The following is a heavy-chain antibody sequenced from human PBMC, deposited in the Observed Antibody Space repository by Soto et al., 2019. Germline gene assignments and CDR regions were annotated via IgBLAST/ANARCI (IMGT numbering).Heavy chain of an antibody. V-gene: IGHV2-26*01. D-gene: IGHD4-17*01. J-gene: IGHJ6*02. CDR3: ARIYGDYVYYYYGMDV. CDR2: IFSNDEK. Sequence: QVTLKESGPVLVKPTETLTLTCTVSGFSLSNARMGVSWIRQPPGKALEWLAHIFSNDEKSYSTSLKSRLTISKDTPKSQVVLTMTNMDPVDTATYYCARIYGDYVYYYYGMDVWGQGTTVTVSS. CDR1: GFSLSNARMG.